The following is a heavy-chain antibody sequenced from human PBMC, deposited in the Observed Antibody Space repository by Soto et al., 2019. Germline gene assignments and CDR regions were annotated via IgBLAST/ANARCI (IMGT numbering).Heavy chain of an antibody. CDR1: GFTFSSYA. J-gene: IGHJ4*02. CDR2: ISGSGGST. V-gene: IGHV3-23*01. D-gene: IGHD5-18*01. CDR3: AKDYRGYSYGYDFDY. Sequence: GGSLRLSFAASGFTFSSYAMSWVRQAPGKGLEWVSAISGSGGSTYYADSVKGRFTISRDNSKNTLYLQMNSLRAEDTAVYYCAKDYRGYSYGYDFDYWGQGTLVTVSS.